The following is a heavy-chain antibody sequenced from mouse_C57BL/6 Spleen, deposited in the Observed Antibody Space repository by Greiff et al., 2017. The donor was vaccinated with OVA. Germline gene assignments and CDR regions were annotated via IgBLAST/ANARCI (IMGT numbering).Heavy chain of an antibody. CDR1: GYAFTNYL. J-gene: IGHJ3*01. CDR3: ARWGSSYEGFAY. CDR2: INPGSGGT. Sequence: VQRVESGAELVRPGTSVKVSCKASGYAFTNYLIEWVKQRPGQGLEWIGVINPGSGGTNYNEKFKGKATLTADKSSSTAYMQLSSLTSEDSAVYFCARWGSSYEGFAYWGQGTLVTVSA. V-gene: IGHV1-54*01. D-gene: IGHD1-1*01.